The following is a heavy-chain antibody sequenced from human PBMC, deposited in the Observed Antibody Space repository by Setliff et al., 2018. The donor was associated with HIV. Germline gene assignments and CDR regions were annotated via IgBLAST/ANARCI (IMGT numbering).Heavy chain of an antibody. CDR3: ATQTGFYNSHWYDY. V-gene: IGHV3-7*01. CDR1: GFRFRSYW. CDR2: VKQDGTET. Sequence: GGSLRLSCAASGFRFRSYWMSWVRQAPGKGLESVANVKQDGTETLYVDSVKGRFTIFRDNAKNSVFLQMNSLRAEDTGVYYCATQTGFYNSHWYDYWGQGTMVTV. D-gene: IGHD6-13*01. J-gene: IGHJ4*02.